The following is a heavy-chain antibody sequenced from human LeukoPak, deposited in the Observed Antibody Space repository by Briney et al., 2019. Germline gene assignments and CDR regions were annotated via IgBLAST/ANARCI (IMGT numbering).Heavy chain of an antibody. CDR2: IYHSGST. CDR1: GYSISSGYY. J-gene: IGHJ4*02. Sequence: SETLSLTCTVSGYSISSGYYWGWIRQPPGKGLEWIGSIYHSGSTYYNPSLKSRVTISVDTSKNQFSLKLSSVTAADTSVYYCAIDEEYYDILTGYEWNYFDYWGQGTLVTVSS. D-gene: IGHD3-9*01. V-gene: IGHV4-38-2*02. CDR3: AIDEEYYDILTGYEWNYFDY.